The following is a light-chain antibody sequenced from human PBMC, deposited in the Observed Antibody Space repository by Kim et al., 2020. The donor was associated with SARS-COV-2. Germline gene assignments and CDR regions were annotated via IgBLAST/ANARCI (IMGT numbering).Light chain of an antibody. CDR1: SGDVGGYNY. CDR3: SSYTSSSTLVV. Sequence: QSALTQPASVSASPGQSITISCTGTSGDVGGYNYVSWYQQHPGKAPKLMIYDVSNRPSGVSNRFSGSKSGNTASLTISGLQAEDEADYYCSSYTSSSTLVVFGGGTQLTVL. CDR2: DVS. J-gene: IGLJ2*01. V-gene: IGLV2-14*03.